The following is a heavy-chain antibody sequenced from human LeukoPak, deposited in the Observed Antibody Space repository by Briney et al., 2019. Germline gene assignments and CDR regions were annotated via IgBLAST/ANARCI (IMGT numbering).Heavy chain of an antibody. CDR1: GFTFSSYA. CDR3: AKGTLLRFGELTYFDY. CDR2: ISGSGGST. Sequence: PGGSLRLSCAASGFTFSSYAMSWVRQAPGKGLEWVSAISGSGGSTYYADSVKGRFTISRDNSKNTLYLQMNSLRAEDTAVYYCAKGTLLRFGELTYFDYWGQGTLVTVSS. D-gene: IGHD3-10*01. J-gene: IGHJ4*02. V-gene: IGHV3-23*01.